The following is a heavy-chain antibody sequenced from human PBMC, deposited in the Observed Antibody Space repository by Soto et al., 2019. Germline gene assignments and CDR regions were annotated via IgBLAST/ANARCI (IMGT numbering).Heavy chain of an antibody. D-gene: IGHD6-13*01. V-gene: IGHV1-69*02. CDR3: ARAPGSTSAYYMDV. CDR1: GGTFSSYT. CDR2: IIPILGIA. Sequence: QVPLVQSGAEVKKPGSSVKVSCKASGGTFSSYTISWVRQAPGQGLEWMGRIIPILGIANYAQKFQGRVTITADKSTSTAYMELSSLRSEGTAVYYCARAPGSTSAYYMDVWGKGTTVTVSS. J-gene: IGHJ6*03.